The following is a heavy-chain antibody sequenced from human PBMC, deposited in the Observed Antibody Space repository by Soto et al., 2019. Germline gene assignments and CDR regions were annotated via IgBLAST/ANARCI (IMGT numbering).Heavy chain of an antibody. CDR2: INPNSGNT. J-gene: IGHJ5*02. Sequence: QVQLVQSGAEVKKPGASVKVSCKASGYIFTNYDINWVRQATGQGLEYLGWINPNSGNTGYVQKLQGRVTXTXXXSXXTAYMELNSLRSEDTAVYYCARGIKYGAYSRWFDPWGQGTLVTVSS. D-gene: IGHD4-17*01. CDR3: ARGIKYGAYSRWFDP. V-gene: IGHV1-8*01. CDR1: GYIFTNYD.